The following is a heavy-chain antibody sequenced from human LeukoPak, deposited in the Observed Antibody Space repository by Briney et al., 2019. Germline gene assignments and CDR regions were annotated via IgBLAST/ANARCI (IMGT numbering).Heavy chain of an antibody. V-gene: IGHV4-61*08. CDR1: GGSISSGGYY. D-gene: IGHD5/OR15-5a*01. J-gene: IGHJ4*02. CDR3: ARGVSTEKPDY. Sequence: SQTLSLTCTVSGGSISSGGYYRSWIRQPPGKGLEWIGEINHSGSTNYNPSLKSRVTISVDTSKNQFSLKLSSVTAADTAVYYCARGVSTEKPDYWGQGTLVTVSS. CDR2: INHSGST.